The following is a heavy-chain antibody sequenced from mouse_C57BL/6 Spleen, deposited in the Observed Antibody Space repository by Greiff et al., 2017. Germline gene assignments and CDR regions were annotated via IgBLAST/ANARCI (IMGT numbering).Heavy chain of an antibody. Sequence: QVQLQQPGAELVMPGASVKLSCKASGYTFTSYWMHWVKQRPGQGLEWIGEIDPSDSYTNYNQKFKGNSTFTVDKSSSTAYMQLSSLTSADSAVYYCARGTTVVDWYFEGWGTGTTVTVAS. CDR2: IDPSDSYT. V-gene: IGHV1-69*01. D-gene: IGHD1-1*01. J-gene: IGHJ1*03. CDR1: GYTFTSYW. CDR3: ARGTTVVDWYFEG.